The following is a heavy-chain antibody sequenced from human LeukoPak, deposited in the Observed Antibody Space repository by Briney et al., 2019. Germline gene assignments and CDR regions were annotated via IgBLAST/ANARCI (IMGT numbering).Heavy chain of an antibody. V-gene: IGHV3-23*01. CDR1: GITFSSYG. J-gene: IGHJ1*01. D-gene: IGHD3-9*01. CDR2: ISSTGGTT. CDR3: AKDYYDILTGYPPYGYFQH. Sequence: GGSLRLSCAASGITFSSYGMSWVRQAPGKGLEWVSSISSTGGTTYYADSVKGRFTISRDNSKNTLYLQMNSLRAEDTAIYYCAKDYYDILTGYPPYGYFQHWGQGTLVTVSS.